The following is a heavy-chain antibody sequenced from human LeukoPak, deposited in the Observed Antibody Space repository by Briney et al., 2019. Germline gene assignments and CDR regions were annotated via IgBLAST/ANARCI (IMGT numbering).Heavy chain of an antibody. CDR2: IGGSDGNT. CDR3: AKVQYSDYDMNFDS. V-gene: IGHV3-23*01. D-gene: IGHD5-12*01. CDR1: GFTFSSYA. J-gene: IGHJ4*02. Sequence: PGGSLILSCAASGFTFSSYAMSWVRQAPGMGLEWVSAIGGSDGNTYYADSVKGRFTISRDNSKNSLYLQINSLRADDTAVYYCAKVQYSDYDMNFDSWGQGTLVTVSS.